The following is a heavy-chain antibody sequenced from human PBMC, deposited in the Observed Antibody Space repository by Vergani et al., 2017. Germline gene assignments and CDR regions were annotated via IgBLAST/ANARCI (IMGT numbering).Heavy chain of an antibody. CDR2: IYYSGST. CDR3: ARGLRMIPANWFDP. CDR1: GGSISSYY. D-gene: IGHD2/OR15-2a*01. V-gene: IGHV4-59*01. J-gene: IGHJ5*01. Sequence: QVQLQESGPGLVKPSETLSLTCTVSGGSISSYYWSWIRQPPGKGLEWIGYIYYSGSTNYNPSLKSRVTISVDTSKNQFSLKLSSVTAADTAVYYCARGLRMIPANWFDPWGQGTTVTVSS.